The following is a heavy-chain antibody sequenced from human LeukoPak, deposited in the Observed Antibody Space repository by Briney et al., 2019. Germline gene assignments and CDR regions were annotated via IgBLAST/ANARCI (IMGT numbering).Heavy chain of an antibody. J-gene: IGHJ5*02. D-gene: IGHD6-13*01. Sequence: PSETLSLTCAVAGGSISSSNWWSWVRQPPGKGLEWIGRIYHSGSTNYNPSLKSRVAISVDKSKNQFSLNLNSVTAADTAVYYCARLARRSWLVENWFDPWGQGTLVTVSS. CDR2: IYHSGST. V-gene: IGHV4-4*02. CDR3: ARLARRSWLVENWFDP. CDR1: GGSISSSNW.